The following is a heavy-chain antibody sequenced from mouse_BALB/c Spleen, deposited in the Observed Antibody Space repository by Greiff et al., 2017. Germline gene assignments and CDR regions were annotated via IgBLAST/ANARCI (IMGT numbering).Heavy chain of an antibody. J-gene: IGHJ2*01. CDR1: GYSITSDYA. CDR3: EAYYGNYGFYFDY. D-gene: IGHD2-10*01. V-gene: IGHV3-2*02. CDR2: ISYSGST. Sequence: EVKLVESGPGLVKPSQSLSLTCTVTGYSITSDYAWNWIRQFPGNKLEWMGYISYSGSTSYNPSLKSRISITRDTSKNQFFLQLNSVTTEDTATYYCEAYYGNYGFYFDYWGQGTTLTVSS.